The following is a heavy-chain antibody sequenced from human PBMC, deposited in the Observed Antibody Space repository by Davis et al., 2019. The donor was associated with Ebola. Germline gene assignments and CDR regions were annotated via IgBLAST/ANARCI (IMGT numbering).Heavy chain of an antibody. CDR1: GFTFSSYG. J-gene: IGHJ6*02. V-gene: IGHV3-30*03. D-gene: IGHD2-15*01. Sequence: PGGSLRLSCAGSGFTFSSYGIHWVRQGPGKGLEWVAVISYDGSSKYYADSVKGRFTISRDNSKNTLYLQMNSLRAEDTAVYYCARDWRLLGYYYGMDVWGQGTTVTVSS. CDR2: ISYDGSSK. CDR3: ARDWRLLGYYYGMDV.